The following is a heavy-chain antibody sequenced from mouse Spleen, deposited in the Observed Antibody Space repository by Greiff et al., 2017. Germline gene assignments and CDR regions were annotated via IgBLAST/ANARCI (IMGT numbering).Heavy chain of an antibody. V-gene: IGHV5-6-4*01. Sequence: EVKLVESGGGLVKPGGSLKLSCAASGFTFSSYTMSWVRQTPEKRLEWVATISSGGSYTYYPDSVKGRFTISRDNAKNTLYLQMSSLKSEDTAMYYCTRGTGTAYWGQGTLVTVSA. CDR2: ISSGGSYT. D-gene: IGHD4-1*01. CDR3: TRGTGTAY. CDR1: GFTFSSYT. J-gene: IGHJ3*01.